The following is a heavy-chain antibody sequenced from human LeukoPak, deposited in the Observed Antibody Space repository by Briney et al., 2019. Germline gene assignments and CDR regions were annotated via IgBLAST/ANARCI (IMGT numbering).Heavy chain of an antibody. CDR2: IIPIFGTA. Sequence: SVKVSCKASGGTFSSYAISWVRQAPGQGLEWMGGIIPIFGTANYAQKFQGRVTITADESTSTAYMELSSLRSEDTAVYYCARGRSGSYYNTPFDYWGQGTLVTVSS. J-gene: IGHJ4*02. CDR3: ARGRSGSYYNTPFDY. V-gene: IGHV1-69*13. CDR1: GGTFSSYA. D-gene: IGHD3-10*01.